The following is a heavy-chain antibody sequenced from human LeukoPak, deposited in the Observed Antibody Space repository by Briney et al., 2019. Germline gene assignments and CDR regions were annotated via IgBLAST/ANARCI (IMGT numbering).Heavy chain of an antibody. CDR3: ARHGSTAYYYYGMDV. D-gene: IGHD2-2*01. V-gene: IGHV5-51*01. J-gene: IGHJ6*02. Sequence: GGALQISCKGAGCSFTSYWIGWGRRLAGKGREGMGIIYPGDSDTRYSPSFQGHVTVSADKSISTAYLQWSSLKASDTAMYYCARHGSTAYYYYGMDVWGQGTTVTVSS. CDR2: IYPGDSDT. CDR1: GCSFTSYW.